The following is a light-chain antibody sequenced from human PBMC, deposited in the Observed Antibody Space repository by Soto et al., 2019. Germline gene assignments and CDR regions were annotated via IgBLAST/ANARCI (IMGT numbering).Light chain of an antibody. J-gene: IGKJ4*01. CDR2: GES. CDR3: QQYGSSPLT. V-gene: IGKV3-20*01. Sequence: EIVLTQSPGTLSLSPGERATLSCRASQSVSSSYLAWYQQKPGQAPRLLIYGESSRATGIPDRFSGSGSGTDFTLTISRLEPEDFAVYYCQQYGSSPLTCGGGTKV. CDR1: QSVSSSY.